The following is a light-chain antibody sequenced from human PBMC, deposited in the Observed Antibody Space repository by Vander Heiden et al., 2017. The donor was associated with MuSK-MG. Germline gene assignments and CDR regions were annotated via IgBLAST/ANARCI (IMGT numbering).Light chain of an antibody. CDR3: QQSYSTPRT. V-gene: IGKV1-39*01. CDR1: QSISSY. Sequence: IQMTQSPSSLSASVGDRVTIPCRASQSISSYLNWYQQKPGKAPKLLIYAASSWQSGVPSRFSGSGSGTDFTLTISSLQPEDVAAYYCQQSYSTPRTFGEGTKVEIK. J-gene: IGKJ4*01. CDR2: AAS.